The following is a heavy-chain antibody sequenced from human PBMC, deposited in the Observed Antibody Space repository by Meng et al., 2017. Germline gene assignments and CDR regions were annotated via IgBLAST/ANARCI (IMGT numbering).Heavy chain of an antibody. D-gene: IGHD1-26*01. CDR1: GFTFSSYS. CDR2: ISSSSSYI. CDR3: ARGVWWELLLTDY. Sequence: GGSLRLSCAASGFTFSSYSMNWVRQAPGEGLEWVSSISSSSSYIYYADSVKGRFTISRDNAKNSLYLQMNSLRAEDTAVYYCARGVWWELLLTDYWGQGTLVTVSS. J-gene: IGHJ4*02. V-gene: IGHV3-21*01.